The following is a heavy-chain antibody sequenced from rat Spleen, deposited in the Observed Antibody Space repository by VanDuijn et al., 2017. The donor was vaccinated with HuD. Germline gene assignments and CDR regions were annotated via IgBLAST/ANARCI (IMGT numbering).Heavy chain of an antibody. D-gene: IGHD1-9*01. Sequence: EVQLVESGGGLVQPGRSMKLSCADSGFTFGDYGMAWIRQAPKKGLEWVAYISSGGGGIYYPDSVKGRFTISRDNAKSTLSLQMDSLRSEDTATYYCARRHYGYTDYFDYWGQGVMVTVSS. V-gene: IGHV5-25*01. CDR3: ARRHYGYTDYFDY. J-gene: IGHJ2*01. CDR1: GFTFGDYG. CDR2: ISSGGGGI.